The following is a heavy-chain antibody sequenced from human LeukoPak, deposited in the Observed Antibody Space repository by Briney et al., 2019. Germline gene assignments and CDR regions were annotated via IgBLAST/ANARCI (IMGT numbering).Heavy chain of an antibody. CDR3: AKDVLRYSDAFDI. CDR1: GFTFSSYG. J-gene: IGHJ3*02. CDR2: IRYDGSNK. D-gene: IGHD2-15*01. V-gene: IGHV3-30*02. Sequence: PGGSLRLSCAASGFTFSSYGMHWVRQAPGKGLEWVAFIRYDGSNKYYADSVKGRFTISRDNSKNTLYLQMNSLRAEDTAVYYCAKDVLRYSDAFDIWGQGTMVTVSS.